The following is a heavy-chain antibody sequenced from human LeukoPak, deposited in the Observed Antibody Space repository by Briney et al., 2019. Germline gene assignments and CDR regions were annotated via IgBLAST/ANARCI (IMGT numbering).Heavy chain of an antibody. D-gene: IGHD3-22*01. CDR2: INHGST. CDR3: ARHSHYYDSSGYDY. Sequence: SETLSLTCAVYGGSFSGYYWSWIRQPPGKGLEWIGEINHGSTNYNPSLKSRVTISVDTSKNQFSLKLSSVTAADTAVYYCARHSHYYDSSGYDYWGQGTLVTVSS. CDR1: GGSFSGYY. V-gene: IGHV4-34*01. J-gene: IGHJ4*02.